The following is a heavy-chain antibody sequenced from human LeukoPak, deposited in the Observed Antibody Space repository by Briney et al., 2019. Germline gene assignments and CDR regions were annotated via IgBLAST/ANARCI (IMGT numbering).Heavy chain of an antibody. CDR2: INSDGGST. J-gene: IGHJ4*01. CDR3: ARAGYYSNYFGY. CDR1: GFTLSSYW. V-gene: IGHV3-74*01. D-gene: IGHD3-10*01. Sequence: PGGSLRHSCVASGFTLSSYWMHWVRQAPGKGLVWVSRINSDGGSTNDADSVKGRFTISRDNAKNTLYLQMNSLRAEDTAMYYCARAGYYSNYFGYWGQGTLVTVSS.